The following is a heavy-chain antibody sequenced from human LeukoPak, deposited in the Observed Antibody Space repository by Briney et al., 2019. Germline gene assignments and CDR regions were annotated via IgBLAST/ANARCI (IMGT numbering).Heavy chain of an antibody. V-gene: IGHV3-74*01. D-gene: IGHD1-26*01. Sequence: GGSLRLSCAASGFPFSSYAMYWVRQAPGKGLVWVSRVHGDGNNIGYADSVKGRFTIFRDNAKNTLYLQMNSLRPDDTAVYYCARARVGDPTDYWGQGTLVTVST. CDR2: VHGDGNNI. J-gene: IGHJ4*02. CDR3: ARARVGDPTDY. CDR1: GFPFSSYA.